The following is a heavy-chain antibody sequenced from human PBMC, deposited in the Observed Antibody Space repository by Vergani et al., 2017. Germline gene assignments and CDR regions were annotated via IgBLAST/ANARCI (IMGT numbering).Heavy chain of an antibody. J-gene: IGHJ3*02. CDR3: AKEVRHYDSSGYYYNPVDAFDI. Sequence: EVQLLESGGGLVQPGGSLRLSCAASGFTFSSYAMSWVRQAPGKGLEWVSAISGSGGSTYYADSVKGRFTISRDNSKNTLYLQMNSLRAEDTAVYYCAKEVRHYDSSGYYYNPVDAFDIWGQGTMVTVSS. CDR2: ISGSGGST. V-gene: IGHV3-23*01. D-gene: IGHD3-22*01. CDR1: GFTFSSYA.